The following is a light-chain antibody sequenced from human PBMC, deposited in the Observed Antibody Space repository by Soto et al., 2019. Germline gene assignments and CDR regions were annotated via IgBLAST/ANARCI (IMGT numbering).Light chain of an antibody. CDR3: QQYGSSPWT. Sequence: ETVLTQSPGTLSLSPGERATLSCRASQTIRSNYFAWYRQTPGQAPRLLIYGASNRATGIADRFSGSGSGTDFTLIISRLEPEDFAIYYCQQYGSSPWTFGQGTKVEIK. CDR1: QTIRSNY. CDR2: GAS. J-gene: IGKJ1*01. V-gene: IGKV3-20*01.